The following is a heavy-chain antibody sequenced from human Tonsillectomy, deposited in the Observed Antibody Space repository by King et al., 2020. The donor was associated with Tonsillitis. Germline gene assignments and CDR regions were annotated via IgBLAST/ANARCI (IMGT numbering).Heavy chain of an antibody. V-gene: IGHV4-34*01. CDR1: GVSFSDYY. D-gene: IGHD2-15*01. Sequence: HVQLQQWGAGLLKPSETLSLTCAVYGVSFSDYYWIWIRQPPGMGLEWIGEINHSVSTNYNPSLTSRVTILVYTPKNQFSLKLSSVTAAETAVYYCARGEGVAATDYYYYMDVWGKGTTVAVSS. CDR3: ARGEGVAATDYYYYMDV. CDR2: INHSVST. J-gene: IGHJ6*03.